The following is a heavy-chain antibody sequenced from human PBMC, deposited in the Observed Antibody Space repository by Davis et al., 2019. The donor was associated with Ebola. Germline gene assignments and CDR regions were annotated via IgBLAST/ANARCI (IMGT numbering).Heavy chain of an antibody. CDR1: GGSISSSSYY. J-gene: IGHJ5*02. V-gene: IGHV4-39*01. CDR2: IYYSGST. Sequence: MPSETLSLTCTVSGGSISSSSYYWGWIRQPPGKGLEWIGSIYYSGSTNYNPSLKSRVTISIDTSKNQFSLKLSSVTAADTAVYYCARQRGEYNWFDPWGQGTLVTVSS. CDR3: ARQRGEYNWFDP. D-gene: IGHD5-12*01.